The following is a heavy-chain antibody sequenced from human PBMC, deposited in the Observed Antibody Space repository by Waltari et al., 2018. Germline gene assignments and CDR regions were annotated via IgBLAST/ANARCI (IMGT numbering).Heavy chain of an antibody. CDR2: IKQDGSAK. CDR3: VTDVSGWYVN. Sequence: EVQLVESGGGLVQPGGSLRLSCSASGFNLSTYWTTWVRQAPGRGLEWVANIKQDGSAKYYVDSVRGRSTISRDNANNSLFLQINSLRDDDTAVYYCVTDVSGWYVNWGQGTSVTVSS. D-gene: IGHD6-19*01. V-gene: IGHV3-7*01. CDR1: GFNLSTYW. J-gene: IGHJ4*02.